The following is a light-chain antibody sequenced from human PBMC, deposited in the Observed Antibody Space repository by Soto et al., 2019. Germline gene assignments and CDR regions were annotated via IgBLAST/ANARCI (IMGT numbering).Light chain of an antibody. V-gene: IGLV2-8*01. CDR3: SSYGGTNNV. J-gene: IGLJ1*01. CDR2: EVT. Sequence: QSALTQPPSASGSPGQSVAISCTGTSSDVGAYNYVSWYQQHPGKAPKLVIYEVTKRPSGVPDRFSGSKSGNTASLTVSGLQAEDEADYYCSSYGGTNNVFGTGTKVTVL. CDR1: SSDVGAYNY.